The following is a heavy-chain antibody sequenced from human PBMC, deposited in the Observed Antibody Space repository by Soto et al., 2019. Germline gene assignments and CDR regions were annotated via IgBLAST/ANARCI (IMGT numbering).Heavy chain of an antibody. Sequence: QVQLQESGPGLVKPSQTLSLTCTVSGGSISSGGYYWSWIRQHSGKGLEWIGYIYYSGSTYYNPSLKSRVTISVDTSKNQFSLKLSSVTAADTAVYYCARAEYYDLTYYFDYWGQGTLVTVSS. D-gene: IGHD3-22*01. V-gene: IGHV4-31*03. J-gene: IGHJ4*02. CDR1: GGSISSGGYY. CDR2: IYYSGST. CDR3: ARAEYYDLTYYFDY.